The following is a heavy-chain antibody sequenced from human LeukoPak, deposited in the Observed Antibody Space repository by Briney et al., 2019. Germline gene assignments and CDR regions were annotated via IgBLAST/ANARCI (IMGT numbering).Heavy chain of an antibody. J-gene: IGHJ4*02. CDR1: GFTVSSNY. CDR2: IYSGGST. D-gene: IGHD3-22*01. V-gene: IGHV3-66*01. CDR3: ARDTYDYDSSGSSDY. Sequence: GGSLRLSCAASGFTVSSNYMSWVRQAPGKGLEWVSVIYSGGSTYYADSVKGRFTISRDNSKDTLYLQMNSLRAEDTAVYYCARDTYDYDSSGSSDYWGQGTLVTVSS.